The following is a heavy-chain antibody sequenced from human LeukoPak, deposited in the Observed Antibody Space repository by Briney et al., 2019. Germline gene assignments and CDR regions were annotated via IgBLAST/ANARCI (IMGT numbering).Heavy chain of an antibody. J-gene: IGHJ1*01. CDR3: ASGQGGYFQH. V-gene: IGHV4-59*01. CDR1: GDSLSSYF. Sequence: SETLSLTCTVSGDSLSSYFWSWIRQPPGKGLEWIGYIYYSGSTNYNPSLKSRVTISVDTSKNQFSLKLSSVTAADTAVYYCASGQGGYFQHWGQGTLVTVSS. CDR2: IYYSGST. D-gene: IGHD3-16*01.